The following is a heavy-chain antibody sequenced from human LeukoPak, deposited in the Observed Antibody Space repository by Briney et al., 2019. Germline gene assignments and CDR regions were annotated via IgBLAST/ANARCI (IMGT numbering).Heavy chain of an antibody. CDR1: GFTFSNYS. D-gene: IGHD6-6*01. CDR2: ISSSSSYI. CDR3: ARGVTSIAARSNWFDP. Sequence: GGSLRLSCAASGFTFSNYSMNWVRQAPGKGLEWVSSISSSSSYIYYADSVKGRFTISRDNAKNSLYLQINSLRAEDTAVYYCARGVTSIAARSNWFDPWGQGTLVTVSS. J-gene: IGHJ5*02. V-gene: IGHV3-21*01.